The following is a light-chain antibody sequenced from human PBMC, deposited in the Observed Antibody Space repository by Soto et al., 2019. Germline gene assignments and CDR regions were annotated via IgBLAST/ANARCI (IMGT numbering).Light chain of an antibody. V-gene: IGKV1-5*03. CDR1: QTISSW. Sequence: IQMTQSPSTLSASVGDRVTVTFRASQTISSWLAWYQQKPGKAPKLLIYKASTLKSGVPSRFSGSGSGTEFTLTISSLQPDDFATYYCQHYNSYSEAFGQGTKVAIK. CDR3: QHYNSYSEA. CDR2: KAS. J-gene: IGKJ1*01.